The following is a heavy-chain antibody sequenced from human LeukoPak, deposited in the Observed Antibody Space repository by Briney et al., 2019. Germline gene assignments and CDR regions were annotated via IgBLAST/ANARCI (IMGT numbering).Heavy chain of an antibody. CDR1: GGSFSGYY. CDR2: INHSGST. Sequence: SETLSLTCAVYGGSFSGYYWSWIRQPPGKGLEWIGEINHSGSTNYNPSLKSRATTSVDTSKNQFSLKLSSVTAADTAVYYCARHDDFWSGLDYWGQGTLVTVSS. J-gene: IGHJ4*02. CDR3: ARHDDFWSGLDY. D-gene: IGHD3-3*01. V-gene: IGHV4-34*01.